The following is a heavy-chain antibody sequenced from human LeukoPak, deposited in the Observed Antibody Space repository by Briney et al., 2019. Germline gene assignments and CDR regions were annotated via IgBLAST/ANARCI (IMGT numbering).Heavy chain of an antibody. J-gene: IGHJ5*02. Sequence: GGSLRLSCAASGFIFNNYGLIWVRQAPGKGLEWVSAISNDGGGTNYADFVKGRFTISKDNSKNTLFLQMNSLRAEDTALYYCAKGSSGYFVDLWGQGTLVTVSS. V-gene: IGHV3-23*01. CDR1: GFIFNNYG. CDR3: AKGSSGYFVDL. CDR2: ISNDGGGT. D-gene: IGHD3-22*01.